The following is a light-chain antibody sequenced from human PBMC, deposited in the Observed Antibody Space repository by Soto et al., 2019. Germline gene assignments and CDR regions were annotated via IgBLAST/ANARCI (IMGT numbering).Light chain of an antibody. CDR3: AAWDDSLNGRNYV. CDR2: SNN. CDR1: SSNIGSNT. J-gene: IGLJ1*01. V-gene: IGLV1-44*01. Sequence: QSVLTQPPSASGTPWQRVTISCSGSSSNIGSNTVNWYQQLPGTAPKLLIYSNNQRPSGVPDRFSGSKSGTSASLAISGLQSEDEADYYCAAWDDSLNGRNYVFGTGTKVTVL.